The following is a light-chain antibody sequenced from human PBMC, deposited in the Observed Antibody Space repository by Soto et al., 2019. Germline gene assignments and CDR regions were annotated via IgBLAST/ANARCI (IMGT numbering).Light chain of an antibody. CDR1: QGISTY. CDR2: AAS. V-gene: IGKV1-39*01. CDR3: QQSYSTTWT. Sequence: DIQITHCPCSLAASVGDRVTITCRASQGISTYLNWYQQRPGKAPKLLIYAASSLQSGVPSRFSGSGSETHFTLTISSLQPEDFATYSCQQSYSTTWTFGQGTKVDSK. J-gene: IGKJ1*01.